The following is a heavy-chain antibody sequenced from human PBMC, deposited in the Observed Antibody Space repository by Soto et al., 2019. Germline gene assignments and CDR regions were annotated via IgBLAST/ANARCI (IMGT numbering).Heavy chain of an antibody. Sequence: QVQLAESGGGVVQPGGSLGLSCVASAFSFSSYDMNWVRQAPGKGLEWVAGISNDGETKFYADSVKGRFTISRDNSKTTSILQMHAVDRAESGVDFCATSTPGRQDLAARAQGALRIVA. D-gene: IGHD6-19*01. CDR1: AFSFSSYD. CDR2: ISNDGETK. CDR3: ATSTPGRQDLAA. J-gene: IGHJ4*02. V-gene: IGHV3-30*04.